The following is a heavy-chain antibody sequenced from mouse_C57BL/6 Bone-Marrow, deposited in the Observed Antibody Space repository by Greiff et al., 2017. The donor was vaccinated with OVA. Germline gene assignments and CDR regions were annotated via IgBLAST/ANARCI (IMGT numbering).Heavy chain of an antibody. CDR2: IDPSDSYT. CDR3: ARWGYYYGSFFDY. Sequence: VQLQQPGAELVRPGTSVKLSCKASGYTFTSYWMHWVKQRPGQGLEWIGVIDPSDSYTNYNQKFKGKATLTVDTSSSTAYMQLSSLTSEDSAVYYCARWGYYYGSFFDYWGQGTTLTVSS. J-gene: IGHJ2*01. V-gene: IGHV1-59*01. CDR1: GYTFTSYW. D-gene: IGHD1-1*01.